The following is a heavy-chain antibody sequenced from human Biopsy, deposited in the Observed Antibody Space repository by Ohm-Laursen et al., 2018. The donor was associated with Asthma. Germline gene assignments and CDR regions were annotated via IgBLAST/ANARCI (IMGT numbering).Heavy chain of an antibody. CDR1: GYTFTSYA. D-gene: IGHD3-22*01. CDR3: ARPYYDSSGYYYENLSFDY. CDR2: INAGNGNT. J-gene: IGHJ4*02. V-gene: IGHV1-3*01. Sequence: SVKVSCKASGYTFTSYAMHWVRQAPGQRLEWMGWINAGNGNTKYSQKFQGRVTITRDTSASTAYMELSSLRSEDTAVYYCARPYYDSSGYYYENLSFDYWGQGTLVTVPS.